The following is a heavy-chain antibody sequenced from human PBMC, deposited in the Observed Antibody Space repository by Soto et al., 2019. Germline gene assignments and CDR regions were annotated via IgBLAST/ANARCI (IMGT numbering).Heavy chain of an antibody. J-gene: IGHJ4*02. V-gene: IGHV3-7*01. Sequence: GGSLRLSCAASGFTFSSYWMSWVRQAPGKGLEWVANIKQDGSEKYYVDSVKGRFTISRDNAKNSLYLQMNSLRAEDTAVYYCVRDPYTSDWAPNDDSWGQGTLVTVSS. CDR3: VRDPYTSDWAPNDDS. CDR1: GFTFSSYW. D-gene: IGHD6-19*01. CDR2: IKQDGSEK.